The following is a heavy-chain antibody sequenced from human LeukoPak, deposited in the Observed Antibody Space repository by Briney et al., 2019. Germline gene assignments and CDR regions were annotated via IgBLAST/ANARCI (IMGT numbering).Heavy chain of an antibody. D-gene: IGHD1-1*01. CDR1: GYTFTSYH. CDR3: AREAWNDIDY. Sequence: ASVKVSCKASGYTFTSYHILWVRQAPGQGLEWMGIINPSGGSTNYAQKFQGRVTVTRDTSTSTVYMELSSLRSEETAVYYCAREAWNDIDYWGQGTLVTVSS. J-gene: IGHJ4*02. V-gene: IGHV1-46*01. CDR2: INPSGGST.